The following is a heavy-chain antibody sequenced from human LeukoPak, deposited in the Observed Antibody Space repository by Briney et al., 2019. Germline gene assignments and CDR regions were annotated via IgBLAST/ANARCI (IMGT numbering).Heavy chain of an antibody. CDR2: IDTYSGKT. V-gene: IGHV1-18*01. J-gene: IGHJ5*02. Sequence: ASVQVSYKTSGYTYTTDGISWVRQAPPQGLEWMGWIDTYSGKTNYAQKFQGRVTMTSDTSTSTAYIELRSLRSDDTAVYYCARDRGIAEADSFDPWGQGTLVTVSS. D-gene: IGHD6-13*01. CDR1: GYTYTTDG. CDR3: ARDRGIAEADSFDP.